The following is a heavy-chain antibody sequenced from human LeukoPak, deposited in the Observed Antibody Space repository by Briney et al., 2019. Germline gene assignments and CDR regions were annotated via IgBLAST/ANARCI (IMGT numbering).Heavy chain of an antibody. CDR1: GFTVSSNY. V-gene: IGHV3-21*01. CDR3: ARDAGEGWALPY. D-gene: IGHD1-26*01. J-gene: IGHJ4*02. CDR2: ISSSSSYI. Sequence: GGSLRLSCAASGFTVSSNYMSWVRQAPGKGLEWVSSISSSSSYIYYADSVKGRFTISRDNSKNTLYLQMNSLRAEDTAVYYCARDAGEGWALPYWGQGTLVTVSS.